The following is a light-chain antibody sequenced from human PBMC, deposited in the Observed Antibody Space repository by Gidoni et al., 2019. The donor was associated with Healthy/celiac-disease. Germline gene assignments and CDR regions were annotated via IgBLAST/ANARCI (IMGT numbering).Light chain of an antibody. CDR3: QQNDNLPIS. CDR1: QDISHY. Sequence: DIQMTQSPSSLSASVGDRVTITCQASQDISHYLNWYQQKPGKAPKLLIYDASNLETGVPSRFSGSGSGTDFTFTISSLQPEDIATYYCQQNDNLPISFGQGTRLEIK. V-gene: IGKV1-33*01. CDR2: DAS. J-gene: IGKJ2*03.